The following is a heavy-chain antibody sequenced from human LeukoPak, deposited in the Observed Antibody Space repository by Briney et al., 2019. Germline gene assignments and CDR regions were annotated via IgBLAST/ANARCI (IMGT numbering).Heavy chain of an antibody. CDR1: GGSFSGHY. V-gene: IGHV4-34*01. D-gene: IGHD3-10*01. CDR3: ARGGSMVRGVIISPFFDY. J-gene: IGHJ4*02. Sequence: SETLSLTCAVYGGSFSGHYWSLIRQPPGKGLEWIGEINHSGSTKYNPSLKSRVTISIDTSKNPFSLKLSSVTAADTAVYYCARGGSMVRGVIISPFFDYWGQGSLVTVSS. CDR2: INHSGST.